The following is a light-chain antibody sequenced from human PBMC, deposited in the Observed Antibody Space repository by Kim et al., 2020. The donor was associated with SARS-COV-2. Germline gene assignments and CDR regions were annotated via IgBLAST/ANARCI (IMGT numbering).Light chain of an antibody. CDR1: QGIGIS. CDR3: HQASRTPYT. Sequence: DVQMTQTPSSLSASGGDRVTLSCRASQGIGISSNWYQERAGNASELLIFAASTLRSGVPPRFSGSGSGTEFTLTISSLQPEDVAIYYCHQASRTPYTFGPGTKLEI. J-gene: IGKJ2*01. CDR2: AAS. V-gene: IGKV1-39*01.